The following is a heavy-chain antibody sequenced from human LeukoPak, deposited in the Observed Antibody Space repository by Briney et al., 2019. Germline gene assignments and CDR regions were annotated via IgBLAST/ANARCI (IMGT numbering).Heavy chain of an antibody. J-gene: IGHJ4*02. CDR3: ARGSTYYDSSGQVPFDY. Sequence: GGSLRLSCAASGFTFSSYSTNWVRQAPGKGLEWGSYISGSSSTIYYADSVKGRFTISRDNGKNTLYLQMNSLRAEDTAVYYCARGSTYYDSSGQVPFDYWGQGTLVTVSS. V-gene: IGHV3-48*01. CDR2: ISGSSSTI. D-gene: IGHD3-22*01. CDR1: GFTFSSYS.